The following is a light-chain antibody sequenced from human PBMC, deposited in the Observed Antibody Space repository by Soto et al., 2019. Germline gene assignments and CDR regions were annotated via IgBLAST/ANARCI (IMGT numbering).Light chain of an antibody. V-gene: IGLV2-11*01. CDR1: SGDVGGYNY. CDR2: DVT. J-gene: IGLJ1*01. CDR3: CSYAGTYTFGV. Sequence: QSALTQPRSVSGSPGQSVTISCSGTSGDVGGYNYVSWYQQYPDKVPKLMIYDVTKRPSGVPDRISGSKSGNTASLTISGLQAEDEADYYCCSYAGTYTFGVFGTGTKLTVL.